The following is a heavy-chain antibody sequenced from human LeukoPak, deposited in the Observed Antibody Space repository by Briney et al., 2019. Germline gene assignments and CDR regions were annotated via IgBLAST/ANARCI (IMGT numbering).Heavy chain of an antibody. V-gene: IGHV3-7*03. CDR2: IKQDGSEK. J-gene: IGHJ3*02. Sequence: GGSLRLSCAASGFTFTRYWMSWVRQAPGKGLEWVASIKQDGSEKYCVDSVKGRFTISRDNSKNTLYLQMNSLRAEDTAVYYCAKDVEQQLVRVGAFDIWGQGTMVTVSS. D-gene: IGHD6-13*01. CDR3: AKDVEQQLVRVGAFDI. CDR1: GFTFTRYW.